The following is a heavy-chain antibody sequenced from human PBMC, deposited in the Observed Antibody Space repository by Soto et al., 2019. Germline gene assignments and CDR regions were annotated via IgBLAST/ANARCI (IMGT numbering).Heavy chain of an antibody. J-gene: IGHJ5*02. CDR3: ARDRYDILTGYHDWFDP. V-gene: IGHV4-31*03. Sequence: SETLSLTCTVSGGSISSGGYYWSWIRQHPGKGLERIGYIYYSGSTYYNPSLKSRVTISVDTSMNQFSLKLSSVTAADTAVYYCARDRYDILTGYHDWFDPWGQGTLVTVSS. CDR1: GGSISSGGYY. CDR2: IYYSGST. D-gene: IGHD3-9*01.